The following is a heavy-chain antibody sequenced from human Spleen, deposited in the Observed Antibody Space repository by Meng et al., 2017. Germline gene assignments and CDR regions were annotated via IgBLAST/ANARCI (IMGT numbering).Heavy chain of an antibody. CDR1: GFTFSNAW. Sequence: GGSLRLSCAGSGFTFSNAWMSWVRQAPGKGLEWVGRIKTKTDGGTTDYAAPVKGRFTISRDDSINPLYLQMNSLKTEDTAVYYCTTLGNWEFNYWGQGTLVTVSS. D-gene: IGHD7-27*01. V-gene: IGHV3-15*01. CDR3: TTLGNWEFNY. J-gene: IGHJ4*02. CDR2: IKTKTDGGTT.